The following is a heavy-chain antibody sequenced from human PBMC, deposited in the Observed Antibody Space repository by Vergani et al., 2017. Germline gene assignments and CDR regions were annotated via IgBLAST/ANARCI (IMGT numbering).Heavy chain of an antibody. CDR1: GFTFSSYA. D-gene: IGHD6-13*01. CDR3: AKHPTAAGRAYYFDY. J-gene: IGHJ4*02. CDR2: ISGSGGST. V-gene: IGHV3-23*01. Sequence: EVQLLESGGGLVQPGGSLRLSCAASGFTFSSYAMSWVRQAPGKGLEWVSAISGSGGSTYYADSGKGRFTISRDNSKNTLYLQMNSLRAEDTAVYYCAKHPTAAGRAYYFDYWGQGTLVTVSS.